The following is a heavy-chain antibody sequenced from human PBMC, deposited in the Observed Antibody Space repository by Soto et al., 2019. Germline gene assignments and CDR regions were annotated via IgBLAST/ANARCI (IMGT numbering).Heavy chain of an antibody. CDR3: ARQEYSGYSYVIDY. CDR2: IYYSGST. V-gene: IGHV4-39*01. J-gene: IGHJ4*02. CDR1: GGSISSSSYY. Sequence: QLQLQESGPGLVKPSETLSLTCTVSGGSISSSSYYWGWIRQPPGKGLEWIGSIYYSGSTYYNPSLKSRVTISVDTSKNQFSLKLSSVTAADTAVYYCARQEYSGYSYVIDYWGQGTLVTVSS. D-gene: IGHD5-18*01.